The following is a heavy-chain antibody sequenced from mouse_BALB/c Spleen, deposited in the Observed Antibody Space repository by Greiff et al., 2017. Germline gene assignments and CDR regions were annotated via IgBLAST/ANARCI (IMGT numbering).Heavy chain of an antibody. CDR3: ARIGTARDPVDAMDY. CDR2: ISSGGSYT. J-gene: IGHJ4*01. Sequence: EVQLVESGGDLVKPGGSLKLSCAASGFTFSSYGMSWVRQTPDKRLEWVATISSGGSYTYYPDSVKGRFTISRDNAKNTLYLQMSSLKSEDTAMYYCARIGTARDPVDAMDYWGQGTSVTVSS. CDR1: GFTFSSYG. V-gene: IGHV5-6*01. D-gene: IGHD3-1*01.